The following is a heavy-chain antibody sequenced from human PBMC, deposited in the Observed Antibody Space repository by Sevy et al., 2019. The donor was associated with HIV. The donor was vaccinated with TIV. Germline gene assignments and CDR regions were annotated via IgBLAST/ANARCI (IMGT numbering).Heavy chain of an antibody. CDR1: GFTFSSYA. CDR3: AKPFMITFWGVIENWPCYDY. CDR2: ISGSGGST. Sequence: GGSLRLSCAASGFTFSSYAMSWVRQAPGKGLEWVSAISGSGGSTYYADSVKGRFTISRDNSKNTLYLQMNSLRAEDTAVYYCAKPFMITFWGVIENWPCYDYWGQGTLVTVSS. V-gene: IGHV3-23*01. J-gene: IGHJ4*02. D-gene: IGHD3-16*02.